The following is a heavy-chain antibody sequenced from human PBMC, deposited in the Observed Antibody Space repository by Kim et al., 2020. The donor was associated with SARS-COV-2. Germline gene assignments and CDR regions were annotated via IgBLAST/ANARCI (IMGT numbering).Heavy chain of an antibody. V-gene: IGHV6-1*01. D-gene: IGHD6-19*01. CDR3: ARDRQRAGTGVDY. J-gene: IGHJ4*02. Sequence: YAGSVKGRITINPDTTKNQVSLQLNSVTPEDTAVYYCARDRQRAGTGVDYWGQGSLVTVSS.